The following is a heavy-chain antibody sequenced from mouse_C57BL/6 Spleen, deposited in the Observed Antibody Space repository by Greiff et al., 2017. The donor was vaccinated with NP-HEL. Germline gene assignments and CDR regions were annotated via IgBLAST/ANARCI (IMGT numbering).Heavy chain of an antibody. Sequence: EVKLVESGAELVRPGASVKLSCTASGFNIKDDYMHWVKQRPEQGLEWIGWIDPENGDTEYASKFQGKAPLTADTSSNTAYLQLSSRTSEDTAVYYCTTGLGDYWGQGTTLTVSS. J-gene: IGHJ2*01. CDR2: IDPENGDT. D-gene: IGHD3-3*01. CDR3: TTGLGDY. V-gene: IGHV14-4*01. CDR1: GFNIKDDY.